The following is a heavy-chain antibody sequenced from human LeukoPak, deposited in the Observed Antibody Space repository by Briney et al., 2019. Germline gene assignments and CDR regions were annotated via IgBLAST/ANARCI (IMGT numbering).Heavy chain of an antibody. Sequence: GGSLRLSCSASGFTFSSYAMHWVRQAPGKGLEYVSAISSNGGSTYYADSMKGRFTISRDNAKNTLYLQMNTLRGEDTAVYYCARESAIVLVPFDSWGQGTLVTVSS. D-gene: IGHD2/OR15-2a*01. CDR1: GFTFSSYA. V-gene: IGHV3-64*04. CDR3: ARESAIVLVPFDS. CDR2: ISSNGGST. J-gene: IGHJ4*02.